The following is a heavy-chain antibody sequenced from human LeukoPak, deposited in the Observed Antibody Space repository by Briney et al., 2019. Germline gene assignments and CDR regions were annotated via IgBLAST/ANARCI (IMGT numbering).Heavy chain of an antibody. CDR2: IYYSGST. D-gene: IGHD3-22*01. Sequence: PSETLSPTCTVSGGSISSYYWSWIRQPPGKGLEWIGYIYYSGSTNYNPSLKSRVTISVDTSKNQFSLKLSSVTAADTAVYYCARGDYYDSSGYYPNWGQGTLVTVSS. V-gene: IGHV4-59*01. J-gene: IGHJ4*02. CDR3: ARGDYYDSSGYYPN. CDR1: GGSISSYY.